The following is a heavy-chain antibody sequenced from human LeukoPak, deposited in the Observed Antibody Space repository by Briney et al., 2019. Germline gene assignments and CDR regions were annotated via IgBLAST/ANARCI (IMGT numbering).Heavy chain of an antibody. V-gene: IGHV3-30*04. CDR3: ARGLWVRGVMDV. J-gene: IGHJ6*04. Sequence: GGSLRLSCAASGFTFSSYAMHWVRQAPGEGLEWVAIISYDGSTKYYAVSVKGRFTISRDNSKNTLYLQLNSLRAEDTAVYYCARGLWVRGVMDVWGKGTTVTVSS. CDR2: ISYDGSTK. D-gene: IGHD3-10*01. CDR1: GFTFSSYA.